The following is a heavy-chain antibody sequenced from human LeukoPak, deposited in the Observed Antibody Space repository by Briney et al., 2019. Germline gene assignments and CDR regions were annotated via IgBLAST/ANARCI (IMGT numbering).Heavy chain of an antibody. CDR2: IYHSAST. D-gene: IGHD3-3*01. V-gene: IGHV4-38-2*01. J-gene: IGHJ3*02. CDR3: ARHFCAGVVHPALEAFGI. Sequence: PSETLSPTCAVSGYSLISGYYGGCIRQPPGKGLESIGSIYHSASTYYNPSLKSRHPISVDTPKNHSSLKLSSVTAADTAVYYCARHFCAGVVHPALEAFGIWGQGTMVTVSS. CDR1: GYSLISGYY.